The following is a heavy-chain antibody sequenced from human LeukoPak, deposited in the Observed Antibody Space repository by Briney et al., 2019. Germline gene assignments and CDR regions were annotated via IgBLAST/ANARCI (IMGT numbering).Heavy chain of an antibody. J-gene: IGHJ5*02. CDR2: IYYSGST. Sequence: SETMSLTCTVSGGSIRSYYSTWIRQPPGKGLEWIGYIYYSGSTNYNPSLKSRATISVHPSKNQFSLNLSSVTAADTAVYYCARVFGGGRGGWFDTWGQGTLVAVSS. D-gene: IGHD3-16*01. CDR1: GGSIRSYY. CDR3: ARVFGGGRGGWFDT. V-gene: IGHV4-59*01.